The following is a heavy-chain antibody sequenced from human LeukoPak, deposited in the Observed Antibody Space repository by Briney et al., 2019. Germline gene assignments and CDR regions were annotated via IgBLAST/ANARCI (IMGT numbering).Heavy chain of an antibody. V-gene: IGHV3-73*01. D-gene: IGHD3-22*01. CDR3: TRSTSDSSSSRFDY. CDR2: IRSKANSYAT. J-gene: IGHJ4*02. CDR1: GFTFSGSA. Sequence: PGGSLRLSCAVSGFTFSGSAMPWVRQASGKGLEWVGRIRSKANSYATAYAASVKGKFTISRDDSKNTAYLQMNSLKAEDTAVYYCTRSTSDSSSSRFDYWGQGTLVTVSS.